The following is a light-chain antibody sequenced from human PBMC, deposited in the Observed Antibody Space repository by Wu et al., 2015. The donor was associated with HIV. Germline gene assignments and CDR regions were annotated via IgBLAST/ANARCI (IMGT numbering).Light chain of an antibody. CDR2: GAS. CDR1: QGVNSY. V-gene: IGKV3-11*01. J-gene: IGKJ5*01. CDR3: QQRNYWPLT. Sequence: EIVLTQSPATLSLSPGERATLSCRASQGVNSYLAWYQQTPGQAPRLLMYGASNRATGTPARFSGSGFGTDFTLTISNLEPEDFAVYYCQQRNYWPLTFGQGTRLEIK.